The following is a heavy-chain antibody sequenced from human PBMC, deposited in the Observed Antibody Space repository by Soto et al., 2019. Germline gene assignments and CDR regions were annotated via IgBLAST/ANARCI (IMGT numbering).Heavy chain of an antibody. V-gene: IGHV1-8*01. J-gene: IGHJ5*02. D-gene: IGHD6-19*01. CDR2: MNPNSGNT. CDR3: ARDSSSGWGFDP. Sequence: ASVKVSCKASGYTFTSYDINWVRQATGQGLEWMGWMNPNSGNTGYAQKFQGRVTMTRNTSISTAYMELSSLRSEDTAVYYCARDSSSGWGFDPWGQGTLVTVSS. CDR1: GYTFTSYD.